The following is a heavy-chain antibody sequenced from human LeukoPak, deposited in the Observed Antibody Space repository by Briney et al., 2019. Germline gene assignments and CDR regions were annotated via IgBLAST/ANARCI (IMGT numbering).Heavy chain of an antibody. D-gene: IGHD6-13*01. Sequence: SAKVSCKASGDSFSNYGLSWVRQAPGQGLEWMGRVIPALGVPNYAQKFQGRVTITADESTSTAYMELSSLRSDDTAMYYCARGEQLARYYFDHWGQGTLVTVSS. CDR3: ARGEQLARYYFDH. CDR2: VIPALGVP. V-gene: IGHV1-69*04. CDR1: GDSFSNYG. J-gene: IGHJ4*02.